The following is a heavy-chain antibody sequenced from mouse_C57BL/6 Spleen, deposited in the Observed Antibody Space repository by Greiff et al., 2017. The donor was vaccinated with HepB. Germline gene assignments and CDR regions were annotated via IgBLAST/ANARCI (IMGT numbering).Heavy chain of an antibody. J-gene: IGHJ2*01. Sequence: VQLQQPGAELVKPGASVKLSCKASGYTFTSYWMQWVKQRPGQGLEWIGEIDPSDSYTNYNQKFKGKATLTVDTSSSTAYMQLSSLTSEDSAVYYCARRAYSIFDYWGQGTTLTVSS. D-gene: IGHD2-5*01. V-gene: IGHV1-50*01. CDR1: GYTFTSYW. CDR2: IDPSDSYT. CDR3: ARRAYSIFDY.